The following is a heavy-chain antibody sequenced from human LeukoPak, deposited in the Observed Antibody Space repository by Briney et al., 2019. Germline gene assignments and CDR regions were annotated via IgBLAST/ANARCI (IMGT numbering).Heavy chain of an antibody. CDR2: IRSSGSTI. J-gene: IGHJ5*02. CDR3: ARVGGYCSSTSCYMFNWFDP. Sequence: PGGSLRLSCAASGFTFSSYSMNWVRRAPGKGLEWLSYIRSSGSTIYYADSVKGRFTISKDNAKNSLYLQMNSLRAEDTAVYYCARVGGYCSSTSCYMFNWFDPWGQGTLVTVSS. D-gene: IGHD2-2*02. CDR1: GFTFSSYS. V-gene: IGHV3-48*04.